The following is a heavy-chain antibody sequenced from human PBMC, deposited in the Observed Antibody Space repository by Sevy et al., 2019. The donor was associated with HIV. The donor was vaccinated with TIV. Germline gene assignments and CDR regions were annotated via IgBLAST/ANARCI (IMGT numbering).Heavy chain of an antibody. CDR2: VSDSGGAT. D-gene: IGHD3-22*01. Sequence: GGSLILSCAASEFIFTNAWMSWVRQAPGKGLEWVSTVSDSGGATYYADSVKGRFTISRDNSKNTLFLQMSSLRAEDAATYFCARNDYYDTIGGTGNFDYWGQGTLVTVSS. V-gene: IGHV3-23*01. J-gene: IGHJ4*02. CDR1: EFIFTNAW. CDR3: ARNDYYDTIGGTGNFDY.